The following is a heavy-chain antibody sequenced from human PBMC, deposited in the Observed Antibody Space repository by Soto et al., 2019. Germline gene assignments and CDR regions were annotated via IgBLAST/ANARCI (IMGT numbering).Heavy chain of an antibody. D-gene: IGHD3-10*01. CDR2: ISSSSYI. CDR1: GFTFSSYS. Sequence: GGSLRLSCAASGFTFSSYSMNWVRQAPGKGLEWVSSISSSSYIYYADSVKGRFTISRDNAKNSLYLQMNSLRAEDTAVYYCASSGHYYGSGSQYYWGQGTLVTVSS. CDR3: ASSGHYYGSGSQYY. J-gene: IGHJ4*02. V-gene: IGHV3-21*01.